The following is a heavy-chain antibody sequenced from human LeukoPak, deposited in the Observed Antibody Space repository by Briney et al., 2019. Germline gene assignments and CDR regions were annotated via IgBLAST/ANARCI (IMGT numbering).Heavy chain of an antibody. CDR3: AKLTTVTTLSALDY. V-gene: IGHV3-23*01. Sequence: GGSLRLSCAASGFTFSSYAMSWVRQAPGKGLEWVSVISGSGGSTYYADSVKGRFTISRDNSKNTLYLQMNSLRAEDTAVYYCAKLTTVTTLSALDYWGQGTLVTVSS. CDR1: GFTFSSYA. CDR2: ISGSGGST. D-gene: IGHD4-17*01. J-gene: IGHJ4*02.